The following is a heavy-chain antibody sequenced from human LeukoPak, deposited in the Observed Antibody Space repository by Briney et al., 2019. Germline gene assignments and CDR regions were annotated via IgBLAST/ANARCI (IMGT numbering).Heavy chain of an antibody. CDR3: AKGGWLEY. V-gene: IGHV3-23*01. CDR1: GFTFSSSA. Sequence: GGSLRLSCAASGFTFSSSAMGWVRRAPQKGLEWVSAIPASGPKTYYTGSVRGRFTISRDTPKNTLYLQMNSQRAEDTAVYYCAKGGWLEYWGQGTLVTVSS. D-gene: IGHD6-19*01. J-gene: IGHJ4*02. CDR2: IPASGPKT.